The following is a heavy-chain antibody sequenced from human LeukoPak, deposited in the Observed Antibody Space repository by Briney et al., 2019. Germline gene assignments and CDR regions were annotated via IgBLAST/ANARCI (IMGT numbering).Heavy chain of an antibody. CDR1: GYTFTGYY. J-gene: IGHJ4*02. CDR2: INPNSGDT. Sequence: ASVKVSCKASGYTFTGYYIHWVRQAPGQGLEWMGWINPNSGDTNYAQKLQGRVTMTTDTSTSTAYMELRSLRSDDTAVYYCARVQFDYGDFDYWGQGTLVTVSS. V-gene: IGHV1-2*02. CDR3: ARVQFDYGDFDY. D-gene: IGHD4-17*01.